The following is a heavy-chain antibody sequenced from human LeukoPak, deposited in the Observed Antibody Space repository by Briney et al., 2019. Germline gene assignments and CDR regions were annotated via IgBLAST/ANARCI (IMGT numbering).Heavy chain of an antibody. Sequence: PGRSLRLSCAASGFTFSSYGMHWVRQAPGKGLEWVAVISYDGSNKYYADSVKGRFTTSRDNSKNTLYLQMNSLRAEDTAVYYCAKDRYYYDSSGSIYFDYWGQGTLVTVSS. CDR3: AKDRYYYDSSGSIYFDY. J-gene: IGHJ4*02. V-gene: IGHV3-30*18. D-gene: IGHD3-22*01. CDR1: GFTFSSYG. CDR2: ISYDGSNK.